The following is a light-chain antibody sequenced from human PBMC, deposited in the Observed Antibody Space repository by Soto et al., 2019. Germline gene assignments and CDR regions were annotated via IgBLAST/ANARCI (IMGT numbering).Light chain of an antibody. CDR2: AAS. Sequence: DIQLTQSPSFLSASVGDRVTITCRASQGIRDFLAWYQQKPGKAPKLLIYAASTLQTGVPTRFSGIASGTDFTLIISNLQPADFATYYCQQFNVYPLTFGGGTKVEIK. J-gene: IGKJ4*01. CDR3: QQFNVYPLT. CDR1: QGIRDF. V-gene: IGKV1-9*01.